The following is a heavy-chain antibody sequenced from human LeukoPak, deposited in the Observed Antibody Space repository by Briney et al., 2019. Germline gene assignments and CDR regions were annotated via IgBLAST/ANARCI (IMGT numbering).Heavy chain of an antibody. CDR3: ARLSEMFRGPQVIYYFDY. V-gene: IGHV3-7*01. CDR1: GFTFSSYA. Sequence: GGSLRLSCAASGFTFSSYAMHWVRQAPGKGLEWVANIKQDGSEKYYVDSVKGRFTISRDNAKNSLYLQLNSLRAEDTAVYYCARLSEMFRGPQVIYYFDYWGQGTLVTVSS. J-gene: IGHJ4*02. D-gene: IGHD3-10*01. CDR2: IKQDGSEK.